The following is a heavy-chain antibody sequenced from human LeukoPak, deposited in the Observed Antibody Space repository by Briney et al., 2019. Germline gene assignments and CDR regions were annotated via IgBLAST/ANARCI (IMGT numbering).Heavy chain of an antibody. J-gene: IGHJ4*02. V-gene: IGHV3-30*18. Sequence: PGGSLRLSCAAAGFTFSSYGMHWVRQAPGKGLEWVAVISYDGSNKYYTDSVKGRFTISRDNSKNTLYLQMNSLRAEDTAVYYCAKDGRYYGSGSYYGDYWGQGTLVTVSS. D-gene: IGHD3-10*01. CDR2: ISYDGSNK. CDR1: GFTFSSYG. CDR3: AKDGRYYGSGSYYGDY.